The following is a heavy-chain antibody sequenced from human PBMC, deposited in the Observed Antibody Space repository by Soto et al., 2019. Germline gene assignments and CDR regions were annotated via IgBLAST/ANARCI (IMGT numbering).Heavy chain of an antibody. J-gene: IGHJ3*02. V-gene: IGHV3-30-3*01. CDR3: ARDRYSPKGERDAFDI. D-gene: IGHD1-1*01. CDR1: GFTFSSYA. CDR2: ISYDGSNK. Sequence: GGSLRLSCAASGFTFSSYAMHWVRQAPGKGLEWVAVISYDGSNKYYADSVKGRFTISRDNSKNTLYLQMNSLRAEDTAVYYCARDRYSPKGERDAFDIWGQGTMVTVSS.